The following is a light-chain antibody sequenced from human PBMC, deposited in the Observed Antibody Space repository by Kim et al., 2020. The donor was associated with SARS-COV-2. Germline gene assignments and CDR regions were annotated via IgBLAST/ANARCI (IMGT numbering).Light chain of an antibody. CDR2: GAS. CDR1: QSISDNN. V-gene: IGKV3-20*01. CDR3: IQYGSPRVHR. J-gene: IGKJ4*01. Sequence: PGERATLSCRASQSISDNNLAWYQQKPGQAPRLLIYGASARLTGVPDRFSGSGSGTDFTRTITRLEPEDVAVYSCIQYGSPRVHRFGGGTKVDI.